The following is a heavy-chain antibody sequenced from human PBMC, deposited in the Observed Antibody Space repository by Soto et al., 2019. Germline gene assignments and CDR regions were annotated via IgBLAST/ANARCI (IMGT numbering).Heavy chain of an antibody. D-gene: IGHD3-22*01. CDR1: GFTFSNAW. V-gene: IGHV3-15*01. CDR3: TTSTPPSKKYYYDSSYYFDY. CDR2: IKSKTDGGTT. Sequence: EVQLVESGGGLVKPGGSLRLSCAASGFTFSNAWMSWVRQAPGKGLEWVGRIKSKTDGGTTDYAAPVKGRFTISRDDSKNTLYLQMNSLKTEDTAVYYCTTSTPPSKKYYYDSSYYFDYWGQGTLVTVSS. J-gene: IGHJ4*02.